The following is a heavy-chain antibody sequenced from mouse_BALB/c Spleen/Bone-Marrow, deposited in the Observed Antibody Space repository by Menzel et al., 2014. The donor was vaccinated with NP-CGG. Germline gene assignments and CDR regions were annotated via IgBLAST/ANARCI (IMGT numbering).Heavy chain of an antibody. Sequence: EVKVVESGGGLVQPGGSLKLSCAASRFTFSSYGMSWVRQTPDERLELVATINSNGGSTYYPDSVKGRFTISRDNAKDTLYLQMSSLKSEDTAMYYCARDRYYGYAMDYWGQGTSVTVSS. V-gene: IGHV5-6-3*01. CDR3: ARDRYYGYAMDY. J-gene: IGHJ4*01. CDR2: INSNGGST. D-gene: IGHD1-1*01. CDR1: RFTFSSYG.